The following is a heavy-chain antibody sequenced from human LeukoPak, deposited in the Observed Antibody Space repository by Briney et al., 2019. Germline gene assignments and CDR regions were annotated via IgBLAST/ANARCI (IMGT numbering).Heavy chain of an antibody. CDR1: GFTFTTYS. J-gene: IGHJ4*02. Sequence: GGSLRLSCAASGFTFTTYSMNWVRQAPGKGLEFGSSITPSGDWMSYADSVKGRFTISSDNAKNSLYLQLNSLRAEDTAVYYCATESAVAATKALDYLGQGTLVTVSS. CDR2: ITPSGDWM. V-gene: IGHV3-21*01. D-gene: IGHD6-19*01. CDR3: ATESAVAATKALDY.